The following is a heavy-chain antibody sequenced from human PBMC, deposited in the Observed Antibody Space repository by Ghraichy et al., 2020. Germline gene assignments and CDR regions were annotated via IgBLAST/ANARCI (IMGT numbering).Heavy chain of an antibody. V-gene: IGHV3-33*01. J-gene: IGHJ4*02. CDR2: IWYDGSNK. CDR1: GFTFSSYG. D-gene: IGHD3-22*01. CDR3: ARATDYDSSALIH. Sequence: GGSLRLSGAASGFTFSSYGMHWVRQAPGKGLEWVAVIWYDGSNKYYADSVKGRFTISRDNSKNTLYLQMNSLRAEDTAVYYCARATDYDSSALIHWGQGTLVTVSS.